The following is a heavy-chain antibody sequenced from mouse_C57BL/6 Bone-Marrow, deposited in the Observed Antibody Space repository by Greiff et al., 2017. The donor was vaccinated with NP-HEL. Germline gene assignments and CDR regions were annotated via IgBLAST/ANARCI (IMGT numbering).Heavy chain of an antibody. CDR2: IRSKSNNYAT. J-gene: IGHJ2*01. CDR3: VRQGYDGYYLDY. Sequence: EVQGVESGGGLVQPKGSLKLSCAASGFSFNTYAMNWVRQAPGKGLEWVARIRSKSNNYATYYADSLKDRFTISRDDSESMLYLQKNNVKTEDTAMYYCVRQGYDGYYLDYWGQGTTLTVSS. D-gene: IGHD2-3*01. V-gene: IGHV10-1*01. CDR1: GFSFNTYA.